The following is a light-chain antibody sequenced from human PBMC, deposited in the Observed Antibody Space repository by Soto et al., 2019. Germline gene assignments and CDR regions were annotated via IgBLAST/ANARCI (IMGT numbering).Light chain of an antibody. CDR1: QSLGGN. Sequence: EIVMTQSPATLSVSPGESVTLSCRASQSLGGNLAWYQQTPGQAPRLLIYDASTRATGIPARFSGSGSGTEFTLTISSLQSEDFAVYYCQQRNSWPRTFGQGTKVDSK. J-gene: IGKJ1*01. V-gene: IGKV3-15*01. CDR3: QQRNSWPRT. CDR2: DAS.